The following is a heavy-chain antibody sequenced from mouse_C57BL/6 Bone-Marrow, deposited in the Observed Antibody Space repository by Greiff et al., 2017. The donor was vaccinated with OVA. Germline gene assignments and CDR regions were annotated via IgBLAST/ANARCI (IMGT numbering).Heavy chain of an antibody. V-gene: IGHV5-17*01. Sequence: EVKLMESGGDLVKPGGSLKLSCAASGFTFSDYGMHWVRQAPEKGLEWVAYISSGSSTIYYADTVKGRFTISRDNAKNTLFLQMTSLRSEDTAMYYCARKTVSWFAYWGQGTLVTVSA. CDR2: ISSGSSTI. J-gene: IGHJ3*01. CDR3: ARKTVSWFAY. CDR1: GFTFSDYG.